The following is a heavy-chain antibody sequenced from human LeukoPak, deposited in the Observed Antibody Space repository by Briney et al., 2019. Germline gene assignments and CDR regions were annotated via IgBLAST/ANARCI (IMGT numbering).Heavy chain of an antibody. CDR2: ISSSSSTI. V-gene: IGHV3-48*02. CDR3: ARDYYYGMDV. CDR1: GFVVSSNY. J-gene: IGHJ6*02. Sequence: GGSLRLSCAASGFVVSSNYTNWVRQAPGKGLEWVSYISSSSSTIYYADSVKGRFTISRDNAKNSLYLQMNSLRDEDTAVYYCARDYYYGMDVWGQGTTVTVSS.